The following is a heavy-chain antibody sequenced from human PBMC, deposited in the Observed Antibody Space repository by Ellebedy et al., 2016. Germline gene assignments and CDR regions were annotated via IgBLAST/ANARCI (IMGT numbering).Heavy chain of an antibody. CDR3: ARGAYTGPNWSDF. CDR1: GFSISSGYW. V-gene: IGHV4-38-2*02. CDR2: IYHTGTT. J-gene: IGHJ5*01. D-gene: IGHD5-12*01. Sequence: SETLSLTCTVSGFSISSGYWWGWIRQPPGKGLEWLGSIYHTGTTYYNPSLRSRVTISVDAPKNQFALKMTSVTATDTAVYFGARGAYTGPNWSDFWGQGALVTVSS.